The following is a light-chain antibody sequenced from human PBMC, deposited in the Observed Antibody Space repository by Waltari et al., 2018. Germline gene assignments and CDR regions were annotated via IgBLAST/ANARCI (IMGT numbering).Light chain of an antibody. Sequence: VLTQSLAILSLSPGERASLSCRASQSVTNYLAWYQQKPGQAPRLLIYDTSNRATGIPARFSGSGFGTDFTLTISSLEPEDFAVYYCQQRRDWPLTFGGGTKVEIK. J-gene: IGKJ4*01. V-gene: IGKV3-11*01. CDR3: QQRRDWPLT. CDR1: QSVTNY. CDR2: DTS.